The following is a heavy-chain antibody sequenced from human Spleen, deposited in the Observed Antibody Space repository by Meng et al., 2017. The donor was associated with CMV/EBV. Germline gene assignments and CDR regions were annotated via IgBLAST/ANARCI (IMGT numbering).Heavy chain of an antibody. J-gene: IGHJ4*02. Sequence: SGGDSSSSNWWGWVRQPPGKGLEWIGEIYHSGSTNYNQSLKRRVTISVDKSKNQFSLKLSSVTAADTAVYYCARGCSSTSCYLGGFDYWGQGTLVTVSS. D-gene: IGHD2-2*01. CDR1: GGDSSSSNW. CDR2: IYHSGST. V-gene: IGHV4-4*02. CDR3: ARGCSSTSCYLGGFDY.